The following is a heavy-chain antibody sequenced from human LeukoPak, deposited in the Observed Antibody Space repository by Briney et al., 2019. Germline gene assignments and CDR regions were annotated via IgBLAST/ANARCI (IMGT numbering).Heavy chain of an antibody. CDR2: IYSDDKT. CDR1: GFTVSSNY. V-gene: IGHV3-53*01. D-gene: IGHD3-10*01. J-gene: IGHJ4*02. Sequence: QTGGSLRLSCAASGFTVSSNYMSWVRQAPGKGLEWVSVIYSDDKTYYADSVKGRFTISRDNSKNTLYLQMNSLRAEDTAVYYCAKVTYGSGTYGAFDYWGQGTLVTVSS. CDR3: AKVTYGSGTYGAFDY.